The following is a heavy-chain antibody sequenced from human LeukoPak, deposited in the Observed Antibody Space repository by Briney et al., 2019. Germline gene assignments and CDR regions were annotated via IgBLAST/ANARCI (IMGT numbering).Heavy chain of an antibody. CDR1: GYTFTNYW. CDR2: IYPGDSDT. D-gene: IGHD5-24*01. CDR3: ARPDGYNFKGGFDY. J-gene: IGHJ4*02. Sequence: GESLKISCKGFGYTFTNYWIGWVRQMPGKGLEWMGIIYPGDSDTRYSPSFQGQVIISADKSISTAYLQWSSLKASDTAMYYCARPDGYNFKGGFDYWGQGTLVTVSS. V-gene: IGHV5-51*01.